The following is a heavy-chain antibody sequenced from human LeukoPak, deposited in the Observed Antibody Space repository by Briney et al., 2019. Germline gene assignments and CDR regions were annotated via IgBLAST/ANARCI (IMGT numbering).Heavy chain of an antibody. D-gene: IGHD3-10*01. CDR1: GGSFSGYY. V-gene: IGHV4-34*01. CDR3: ARGRVHYYGSGSYYPA. J-gene: IGHJ5*02. Sequence: PSETLSLTCAAYGGSFSGYYWSWIRQPPGKGLEWIGEINHSGSTNYNPSLKSRVTISVDTSKNQFSLKLSSVTAADTAVYYCARGRVHYYGSGSYYPAWGQGTLVTVSS. CDR2: INHSGST.